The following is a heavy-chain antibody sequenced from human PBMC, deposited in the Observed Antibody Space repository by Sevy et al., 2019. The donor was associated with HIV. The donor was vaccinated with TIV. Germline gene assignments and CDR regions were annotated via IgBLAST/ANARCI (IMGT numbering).Heavy chain of an antibody. CDR2: IHYSGRT. CDR1: GGSITTTDYY. Sequence: SETLSLTCTVSGGSITTTDYYWSWIRQSPRKGLEWIGYIHYSGRTYYHPSLKSRVTMSVDTSRNQFSLRLNSVTATDTAVYYWARGVGGPGVMITFGGVKYAFDFWGQGRTVTVSS. D-gene: IGHD3-16*01. V-gene: IGHV4-30-4*01. CDR3: ARGVGGPGVMITFGGVKYAFDF. J-gene: IGHJ3*01.